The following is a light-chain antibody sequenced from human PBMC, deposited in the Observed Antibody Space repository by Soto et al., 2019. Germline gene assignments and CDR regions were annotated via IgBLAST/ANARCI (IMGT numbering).Light chain of an antibody. CDR3: HQYNDCLQT. CDR2: GAS. CDR1: QSVSGD. V-gene: IGKV3-15*01. J-gene: IGKJ1*01. Sequence: EIVMTQSPGTLSVSPGERATLSCRASQSVSGDLAWYQQKHGQAPRLLIYGASTRATGVPARFSGSGSGTEYSPTISRLPLEDFAVYYCHQYNDCLQTFGQGTKVEIK.